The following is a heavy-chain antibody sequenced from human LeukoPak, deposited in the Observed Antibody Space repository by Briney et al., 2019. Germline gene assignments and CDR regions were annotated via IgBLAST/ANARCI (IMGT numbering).Heavy chain of an antibody. V-gene: IGHV4-34*01. Sequence: SETLSLTCAVYGGSFSGYYWSWIRRPPGKGLEWIGEINHSGSTNYNPSLKSRVTISVDTSKNQFSLKLSSVTAADTAVYYCARHRALYSSSSIQHWGQGTLVTVSS. CDR1: GGSFSGYY. J-gene: IGHJ1*01. CDR2: INHSGST. CDR3: ARHRALYSSSSIQH. D-gene: IGHD6-13*01.